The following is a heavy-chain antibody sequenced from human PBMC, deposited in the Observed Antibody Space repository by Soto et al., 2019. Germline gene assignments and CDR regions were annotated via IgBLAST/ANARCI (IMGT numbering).Heavy chain of an antibody. J-gene: IGHJ6*02. CDR3: ARDGHTAEGHYYYGMDV. CDR1: GFTFSSYA. D-gene: IGHD4-17*01. Sequence: PGWSLRLSCAASGFTFSSYAMHWVRQAPGKGLEWVAVISYDGSNKYYADSVKGRFTISRDNSKNTLYLQMNSLRAEDTAVYYCARDGHTAEGHYYYGMDVWGQGTTVTVSS. V-gene: IGHV3-30-3*01. CDR2: ISYDGSNK.